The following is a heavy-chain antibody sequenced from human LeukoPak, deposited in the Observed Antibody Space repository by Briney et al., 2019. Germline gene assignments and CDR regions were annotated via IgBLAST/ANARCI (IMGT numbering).Heavy chain of an antibody. V-gene: IGHV4-34*01. CDR2: INHSGST. J-gene: IGHJ4*02. CDR1: GGSFSGYY. Sequence: SETLPLTCAVYGGSFSGYYWSWIRQPPGKGLEWIGEINHSGSTNYNPSLKSRVTISVDTSKNQFSLRLTSVTAADTAVYFCATLVSTRYYFDYWGQGTLVTVSS. D-gene: IGHD5/OR15-5a*01. CDR3: ATLVSTRYYFDY.